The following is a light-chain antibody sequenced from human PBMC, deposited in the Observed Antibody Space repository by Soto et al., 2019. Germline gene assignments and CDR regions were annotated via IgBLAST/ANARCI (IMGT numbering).Light chain of an antibody. CDR1: QFVTNN. V-gene: IGKV3-11*01. CDR3: QQRDDPYT. J-gene: IGKJ2*01. Sequence: EIVLTQSPATLSLSPGERATLSCRASQFVTNNVALYQQKPGQAPRILISDGSNRASGIPARFVGSGSGTDFTLTITGRQTENFEVYFCQQRDDPYTFGQGTKLQIK. CDR2: DGS.